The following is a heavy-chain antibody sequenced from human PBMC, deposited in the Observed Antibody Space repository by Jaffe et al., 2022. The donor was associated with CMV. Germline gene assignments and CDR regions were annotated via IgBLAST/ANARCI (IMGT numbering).Heavy chain of an antibody. CDR1: GGSISSYY. CDR3: ARLNGSRGYRAEVDY. Sequence: QVQLQESGPGLVKPSETLSLTCTVSGGSISSYYWSWIRQPPGKGLEWIGYIYYSGSTNYNPSLKSRVTISVDTSKNQFSLKLSSVTAADTAVYYCARLNGSRGYRAEVDYWGQGTLVTVSS. CDR2: IYYSGST. J-gene: IGHJ4*02. D-gene: IGHD5-18*01. V-gene: IGHV4-59*01.